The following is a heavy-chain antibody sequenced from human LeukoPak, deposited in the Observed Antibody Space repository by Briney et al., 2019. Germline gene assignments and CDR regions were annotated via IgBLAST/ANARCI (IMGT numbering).Heavy chain of an antibody. Sequence: GGSLRLSCAASASGFTFSSFWMTWVRQAPGWGLEWVANIKQDGSETYYGDSVKGRFIISRDNAKNSLHLQMNSLRAEDTAVYYCARDRGLMGVWGKGTTVTVSS. CDR1: GFTFSSFW. V-gene: IGHV3-7*01. J-gene: IGHJ6*04. CDR2: IKQDGSET. D-gene: IGHD3-22*01. CDR3: ARDRGLMGV.